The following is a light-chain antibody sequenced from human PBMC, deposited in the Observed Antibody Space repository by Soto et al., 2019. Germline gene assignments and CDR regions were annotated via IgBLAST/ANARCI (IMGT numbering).Light chain of an antibody. J-gene: IGKJ1*01. CDR2: GAY. CDR3: QQYGTAPWT. V-gene: IGKV3-20*01. CDR1: QSVINSY. Sequence: EVVLTQSPGTLSLSSVERATLSCMASQSVINSYLAWYQQKPGQAPRLLLYGAYNRATGIPDRFSGSGSGTDFTLTISRLEPEDFAVYYCQQYGTAPWTFGQGTKVDIK.